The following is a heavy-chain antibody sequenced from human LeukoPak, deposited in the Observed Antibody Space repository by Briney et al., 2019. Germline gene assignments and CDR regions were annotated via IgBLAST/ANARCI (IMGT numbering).Heavy chain of an antibody. CDR1: GFTFSSYG. V-gene: IGHV3-30*18. J-gene: IGHJ4*02. CDR3: AKSNLPYSSGWYYFDY. CDR2: ISYDGSNK. Sequence: GGSLRLSCAASGFTFSSYGMHWVRQAPGKGLEWVAVISYDGSNKYYADSVKGRFTISRDNSKNTLYLQMNSLRAEDTAVYYCAKSNLPYSSGWYYFDYWGQGTLVTVSS. D-gene: IGHD6-19*01.